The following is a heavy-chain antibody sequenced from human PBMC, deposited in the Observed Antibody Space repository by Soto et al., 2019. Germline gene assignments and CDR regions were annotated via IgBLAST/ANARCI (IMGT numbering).Heavy chain of an antibody. CDR1: GVTFSSYG. Sequence: GGPLRLSCTASGVTFSSYGMHWVRQAPGKGLEWVAVIWYDGSNKYYADSVKGRFTISRDNSKNTLYLQMNSLRAEDTAVYYCARDSNTIFGVVIAYYYYGMDVWGQGTTVTVSS. CDR3: ARDSNTIFGVVIAYYYYGMDV. CDR2: IWYDGSNK. V-gene: IGHV3-33*01. D-gene: IGHD3-3*01. J-gene: IGHJ6*02.